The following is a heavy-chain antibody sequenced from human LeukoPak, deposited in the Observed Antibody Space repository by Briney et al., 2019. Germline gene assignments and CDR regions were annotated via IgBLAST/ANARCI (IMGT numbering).Heavy chain of an antibody. J-gene: IGHJ3*02. Sequence: SETLSLTCAVYGGSFSGYYWSWIRQPPGKGLEWIGEINHSGSTNYNPSLKSRVTISVDTSKNQFSLKLSSVTAADTAVYYCARGPVHYPLSLGTDDAFDIWGQGTMVTVSS. CDR1: GGSFSGYY. CDR3: ARGPVHYPLSLGTDDAFDI. V-gene: IGHV4-34*01. CDR2: INHSGST. D-gene: IGHD3-10*01.